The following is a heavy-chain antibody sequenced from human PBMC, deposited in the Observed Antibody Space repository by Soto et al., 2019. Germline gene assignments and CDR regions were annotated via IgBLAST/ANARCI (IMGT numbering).Heavy chain of an antibody. D-gene: IGHD1-26*01. CDR1: GFTFSIYG. CDR2: ISGSGGST. J-gene: IGHJ4*02. V-gene: IGHV3-23*01. Sequence: PGGSLRLSCAASGFTFSIYGMSWVRQAPGKGLEWVSSISGSGGSTYYADSVKGRFTISRDNSKNTLYLQMNSLRAEDTAVYYCAKASAPGGTYFPLWFWGQGTLVTVSS. CDR3: AKASAPGGTYFPLWF.